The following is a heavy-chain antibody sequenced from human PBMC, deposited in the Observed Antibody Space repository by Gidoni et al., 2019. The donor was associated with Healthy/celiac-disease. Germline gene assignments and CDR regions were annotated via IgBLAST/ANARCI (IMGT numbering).Heavy chain of an antibody. J-gene: IGHJ4*02. Sequence: QVQLVQSGAEPKKPGSSVKVSCTASGGTFSSYAISWVRQAPGQGLAWMGRIIPILGIANYAQKFQGRVTITADKSTSTAYMELSSLRSEDTAVYYCARVPIAVAGFLGVWGQGTLVTVSS. CDR3: ARVPIAVAGFLGV. V-gene: IGHV1-69*04. D-gene: IGHD6-19*01. CDR1: GGTFSSYA. CDR2: IIPILGIA.